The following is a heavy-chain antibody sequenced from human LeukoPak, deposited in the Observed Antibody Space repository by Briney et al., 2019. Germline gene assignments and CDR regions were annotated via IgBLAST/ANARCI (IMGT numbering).Heavy chain of an antibody. J-gene: IGHJ6*04. CDR3: ARDRGFGQADV. CDR1: GFTPSGDW. D-gene: IGHD3-10*01. Sequence: GRCLRLSCAASGFTPSGDWISWLRQAPGKGREWMANIRQDGGEKNYVHSVKGRFTISRDNAKNSLYLQMNSLRADDTAVYYCARDRGFGQADVWGKGTTVTVSS. V-gene: IGHV3-7*01. CDR2: IRQDGGEK.